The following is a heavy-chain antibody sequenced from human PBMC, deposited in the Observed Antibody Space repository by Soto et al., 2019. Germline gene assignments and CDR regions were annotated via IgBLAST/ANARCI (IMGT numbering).Heavy chain of an antibody. CDR3: ARVVYCSSATCYGLLAF. Sequence: PGGSLRLSCAASGFTFSSYAMSWVRQAPGKGLEWVSAISGSGGSTYYADSVKGRFTISRDNSKNTLYLQMNSLRAEDTAVYYCARVVYCSSATCYGLLAFCGPGTLVTVSS. CDR2: ISGSGGST. J-gene: IGHJ4*02. V-gene: IGHV3-23*01. D-gene: IGHD2-2*01. CDR1: GFTFSSYA.